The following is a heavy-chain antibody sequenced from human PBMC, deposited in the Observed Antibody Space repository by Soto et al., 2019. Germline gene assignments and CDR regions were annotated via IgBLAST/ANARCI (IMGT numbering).Heavy chain of an antibody. CDR2: ISSGGSP. J-gene: IGHJ1*01. Sequence: SETLSLTCDVSDESVTSPGNYWNWIRQRPDTGLEWIGYISSGGSPFYNPFLKSRVSISLDTSKNVISLTLRSVTAADTAVYYCTLNHCAGGGCYDRDYWGRGTRVTVSS. CDR1: DESVTSPGNY. V-gene: IGHV4-31*11. CDR3: TLNHCAGGGCYDRDY. D-gene: IGHD2-15*01.